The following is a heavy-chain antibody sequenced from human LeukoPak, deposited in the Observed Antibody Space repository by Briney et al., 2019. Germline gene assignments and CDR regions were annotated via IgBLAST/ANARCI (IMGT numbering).Heavy chain of an antibody. CDR3: ARGGRDIFVY. Sequence: SETLSLTCTVSDDSISDYYRGWIRQPPGKGLEWIGYIYYSGSTNYNPSLKSRVTISVNTSKNQFSLKLSSVTAADTAVYYCARGGRDIFVYWGQGTLVTVSS. J-gene: IGHJ4*02. D-gene: IGHD1-26*01. CDR2: IYYSGST. CDR1: DDSISDYY. V-gene: IGHV4-59*01.